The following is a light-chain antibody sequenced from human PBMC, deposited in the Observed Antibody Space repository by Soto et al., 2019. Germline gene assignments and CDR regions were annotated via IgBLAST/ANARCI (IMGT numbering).Light chain of an antibody. Sequence: QSVLTQPPSVSGAPEPRVTIYCTGRGSNIGAGYDVHWYQQLPGTAPKLLIYGNSNRPSGVPVRFSGSKSGTSASLAITGLQAEDEADYYCQSYDSSLSGVVFGGGTKVTVL. CDR2: GNS. J-gene: IGLJ2*01. CDR1: GSNIGAGYD. CDR3: QSYDSSLSGVV. V-gene: IGLV1-40*01.